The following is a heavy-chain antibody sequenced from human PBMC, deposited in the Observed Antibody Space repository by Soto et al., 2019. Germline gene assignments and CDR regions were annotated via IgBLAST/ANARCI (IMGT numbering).Heavy chain of an antibody. CDR3: ARLDSSSWAFDY. CDR1: GFTFSSYW. Sequence: GGSLRLSCAASGFTFSSYWMNWVRQGPGKGLVWVSRINSDGSDTSYADSVKGRFTISRDNAKNTLYLQMNSLRAEDTAVYYCARLDSSSWAFDYWGQETLVTVSS. CDR2: INSDGSDT. D-gene: IGHD6-13*01. V-gene: IGHV3-74*01. J-gene: IGHJ4*02.